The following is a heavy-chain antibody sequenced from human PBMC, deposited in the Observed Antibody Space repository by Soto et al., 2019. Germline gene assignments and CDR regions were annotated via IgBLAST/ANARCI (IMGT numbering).Heavy chain of an antibody. J-gene: IGHJ4*02. CDR2: IIPAYGAP. D-gene: IGHD2-15*01. V-gene: IGHV1-69*01. Sequence: QVQLVQSGSEVKKPGSSMKVSCKASGDSFDNHVFAWVRQAPGQGLEWLGQIIPAYGAPNYAQKFQGRITITADESTSSAHMELSSLTSADTAVYYCARSPRGIIVVVSTGFDSWGQGTRITVAS. CDR1: GDSFDNHV. CDR3: ARSPRGIIVVVSTGFDS.